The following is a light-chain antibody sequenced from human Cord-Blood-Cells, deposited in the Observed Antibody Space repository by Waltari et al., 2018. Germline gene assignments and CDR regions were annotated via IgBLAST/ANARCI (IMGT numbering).Light chain of an antibody. CDR2: WAS. V-gene: IGKV4-1*01. Sequence: DIVMTQSPDSLAVSLGERATINCKSSQSVLYSSNNKNYLAWYQQKPGQPPKLLIYWASTRESGVPDRFSGSGSGRDFTLPISSLQAEDVAVYYCQQYYSTPYTFGQGTKLEIK. CDR3: QQYYSTPYT. J-gene: IGKJ2*01. CDR1: QSVLYSSNNKNY.